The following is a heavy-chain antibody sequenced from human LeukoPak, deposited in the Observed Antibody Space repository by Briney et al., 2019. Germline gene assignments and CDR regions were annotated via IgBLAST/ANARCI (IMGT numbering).Heavy chain of an antibody. V-gene: IGHV4-59*01. CDR1: GGSISNYY. J-gene: IGHJ3*02. Sequence: PSETLSLTCTVSGGSISNYYWSWIRQPPGKGLEWIGYIYYSGSTNYNPSLKSRVTISVDTSKNQFSLKLSSVTAADTAVYYCARGRRDGSTLGDDAFDIWGQGTMVTVSS. CDR2: IYYSGST. D-gene: IGHD5-24*01. CDR3: ARGRRDGSTLGDDAFDI.